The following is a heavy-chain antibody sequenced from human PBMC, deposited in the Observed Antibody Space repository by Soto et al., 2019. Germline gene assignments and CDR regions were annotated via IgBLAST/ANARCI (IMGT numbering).Heavy chain of an antibody. CDR2: ISSSGSTI. D-gene: IGHD6-6*01. CDR3: ARGRVAARRTYGMDV. J-gene: IGHJ6*02. Sequence: PGGSLRLSCAASGFTFSSYEMNWVRQAPGKGLEWISYISSSGSTIYYADSVKGRFTFSRDNAKNSLYMQMNSLRAGDTALYYCARGRVAARRTYGMDVWGQGTTVTVSS. CDR1: GFTFSSYE. V-gene: IGHV3-48*03.